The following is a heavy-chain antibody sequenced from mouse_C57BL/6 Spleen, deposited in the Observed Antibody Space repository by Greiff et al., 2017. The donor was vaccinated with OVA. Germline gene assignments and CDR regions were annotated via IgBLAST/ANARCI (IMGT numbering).Heavy chain of an antibody. J-gene: IGHJ1*03. Sequence: EVKLMESGGGLVKPGGSLKLSCAASGFTFSDYGMHWVRQAPEKGLEWVAYISSGSSTIYYADTVKGRFTISRDNAKNTLYLQMTSLRSEDTAMYYCARDTTVEAHWYFDVWGTGTTVTVSS. V-gene: IGHV5-17*01. CDR2: ISSGSSTI. CDR3: ARDTTVEAHWYFDV. CDR1: GFTFSDYG. D-gene: IGHD1-1*01.